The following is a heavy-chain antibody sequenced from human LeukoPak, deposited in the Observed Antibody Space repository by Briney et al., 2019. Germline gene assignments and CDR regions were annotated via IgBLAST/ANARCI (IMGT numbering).Heavy chain of an antibody. CDR3: AKSGAGIAVAGTADY. CDR1: GFTVDDYA. Sequence: GGSLRLSWAASGFTVDDYAMHWVRQAPGKGVEWVSGISWNSGSIGYADSVKGRFTISRDNAKNSLYLQMNSLRAEDTALYYCAKSGAGIAVAGTADYWGQGTLVTVSS. J-gene: IGHJ4*02. D-gene: IGHD6-19*01. CDR2: ISWNSGSI. V-gene: IGHV3-9*01.